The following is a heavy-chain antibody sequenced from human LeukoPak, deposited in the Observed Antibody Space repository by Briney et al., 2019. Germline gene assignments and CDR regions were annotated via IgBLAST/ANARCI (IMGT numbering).Heavy chain of an antibody. CDR1: GGTFSSYA. J-gene: IGHJ3*02. CDR3: AKARYSSSWSPSTAFDI. V-gene: IGHV1-69*04. Sequence: SVKVSCKASGGTFSSYAISWVRQAPGQGLEWMGRIIPILGIANYAQKFQGRVTITADKSTSTAYMELSSLRSEDTAVYYCAKARYSSSWSPSTAFDIWGQGTMVTVSS. D-gene: IGHD6-13*01. CDR2: IIPILGIA.